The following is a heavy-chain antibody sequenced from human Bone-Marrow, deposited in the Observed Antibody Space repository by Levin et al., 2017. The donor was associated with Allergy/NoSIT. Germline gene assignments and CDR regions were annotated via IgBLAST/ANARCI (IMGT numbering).Heavy chain of an antibody. D-gene: IGHD1-14*01. CDR2: ISTSSIYE. CDR3: ARGKDNWNHDGGWFDP. J-gene: IGHJ5*02. V-gene: IGHV3-21*04. CDR1: GFTFSSYI. Sequence: GGSLRLSCATSGFTFSSYIMTWVRQAPGKGLEWISSISTSSIYEYYADSVKGRFTISRDNANNSLYLQLNSLRAEDTAVYYCARGKDNWNHDGGWFDPWGQGTLVTVSS.